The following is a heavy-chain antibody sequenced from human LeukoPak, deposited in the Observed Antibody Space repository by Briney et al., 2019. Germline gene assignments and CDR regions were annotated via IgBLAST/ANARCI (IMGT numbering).Heavy chain of an antibody. D-gene: IGHD3-3*01. CDR2: AHYSGNT. Sequence: SETLSLTCTVSGDSISHHYYNWIRQPPGKGLEWIGFAHYSGNTFYNPSLNSRVTLSVDTSKNQFSLRLTSVTAADTAVYFCARWGESSALRVNAFDMWGQGTMVTVSS. CDR1: GDSISHHY. V-gene: IGHV4-59*11. CDR3: ARWGESSALRVNAFDM. J-gene: IGHJ3*02.